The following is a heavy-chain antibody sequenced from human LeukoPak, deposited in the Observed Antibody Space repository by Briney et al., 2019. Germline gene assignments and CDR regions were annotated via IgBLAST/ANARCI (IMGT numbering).Heavy chain of an antibody. V-gene: IGHV3-48*03. CDR3: TSFERAAGRDY. D-gene: IGHD6-13*01. J-gene: IGHJ4*02. CDR2: ISSSGSTI. Sequence: HPGGSLRLSCAASGFTFSSYEMNWVRQAPGKGLEWASYISSSGSTIYYADSVKGRFTISRDNAKNSLYLQMNSLKTEDTAVYYCTSFERAAGRDYWGQGTLVTVSS. CDR1: GFTFSSYE.